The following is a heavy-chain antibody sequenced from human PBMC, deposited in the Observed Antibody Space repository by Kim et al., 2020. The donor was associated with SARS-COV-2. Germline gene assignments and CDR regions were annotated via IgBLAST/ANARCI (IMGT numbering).Heavy chain of an antibody. J-gene: IGHJ6*04. D-gene: IGHD2-15*01. CDR2: IQTKSSSYAT. CDR1: GFSFSGSV. Sequence: GGSLRLSCAASGFSFSGSVIHWVRQPSGKGLEWVGRIQTKSSSYATAFTASLMGKFTISRDDSKNTAYLQMNGLKTEDTAVYYCASLYCVRGGCYLDVWGKGTTVTVAS. CDR3: ASLYCVRGGCYLDV. V-gene: IGHV3-73*01.